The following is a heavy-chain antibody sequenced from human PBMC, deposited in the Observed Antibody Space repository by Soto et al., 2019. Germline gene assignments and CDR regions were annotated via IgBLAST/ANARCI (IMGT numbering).Heavy chain of an antibody. CDR1: GYTFTSYY. V-gene: IGHV1-46*01. CDR2: INPSGGST. D-gene: IGHD1-26*01. Sequence: ASVKVSCKASGYTFTSYYMHWVRQAPGQGLEWMGIINPSGGSTSYAQKFQGRVTMTRDTSTSIVYMELSSLRSEDTAVYYCARDLYSGSYGNYYYYGMDVWGQGTTVTVSS. CDR3: ARDLYSGSYGNYYYYGMDV. J-gene: IGHJ6*02.